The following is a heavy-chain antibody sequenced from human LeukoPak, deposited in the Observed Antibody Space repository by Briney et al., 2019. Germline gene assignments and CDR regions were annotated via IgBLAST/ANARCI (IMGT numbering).Heavy chain of an antibody. V-gene: IGHV3-11*06. D-gene: IGHD6-6*01. Sequence: GGSLRLSCAASGFAFSDYYMSWIRQAPGKGLEWVSYISSSSSYPNYADSVKGRFTISRDNAKNSLYLQMNSLRAEDTAVYYCARALAARRMYYFDYWGQGTLVTVSS. CDR3: ARALAARRMYYFDY. J-gene: IGHJ4*02. CDR1: GFAFSDYY. CDR2: ISSSSSYP.